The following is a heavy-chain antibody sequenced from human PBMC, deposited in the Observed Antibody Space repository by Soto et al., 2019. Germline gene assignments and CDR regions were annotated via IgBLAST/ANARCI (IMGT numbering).Heavy chain of an antibody. CDR3: ARVQDFDWLPDPVLGY. V-gene: IGHV1-46*01. Sequence: ASVNVSCKASGYTFTSYYMHWVRQAPLQGLEWMGIINPSGGSTSYAQKFQGRVTMTRDTSTSTVYMELSSLRSEDTAVYYCARVQDFDWLPDPVLGYWGQGTLVTVSS. CDR2: INPSGGST. J-gene: IGHJ4*02. D-gene: IGHD3-9*01. CDR1: GYTFTSYY.